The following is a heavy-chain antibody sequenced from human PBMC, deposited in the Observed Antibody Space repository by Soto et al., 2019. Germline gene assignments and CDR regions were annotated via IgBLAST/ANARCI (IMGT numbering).Heavy chain of an antibody. J-gene: IGHJ6*02. CDR1: GFTFSSCG. V-gene: IGHV3-30*18. D-gene: IGHD1-26*01. Sequence: GGSLRLSCAASGFTFSSCGMHWVRQAPGKGLEWVAVISYDGSNKYYADSVKGRFTISRDNSKNTLYLQMNSLRAEDTAVYYCAKDLWVGATPAGMDVWGQGTTVTVSS. CDR2: ISYDGSNK. CDR3: AKDLWVGATPAGMDV.